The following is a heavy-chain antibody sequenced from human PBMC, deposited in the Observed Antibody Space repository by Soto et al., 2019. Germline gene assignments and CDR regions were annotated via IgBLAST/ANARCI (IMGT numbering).Heavy chain of an antibody. D-gene: IGHD1-1*01. CDR1: GGTFSSYP. CDR2: IIPIFGTT. Sequence: SVKVSCKASGGTFSSYPISWVRQAPGQGLEWMGVIIPIFGTTNYAQRFQGRVTISADESTSTAYMELSSLRYEDTAVYFCARPRTTATTKGYDYWGQGTLVTVSS. CDR3: ARPRTTATTKGYDY. J-gene: IGHJ4*02. V-gene: IGHV1-69*13.